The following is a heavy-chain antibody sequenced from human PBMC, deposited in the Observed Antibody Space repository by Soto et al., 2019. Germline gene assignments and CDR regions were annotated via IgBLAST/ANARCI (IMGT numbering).Heavy chain of an antibody. Sequence: GASVKVSCKASGGTFSSYAISWVRQAPGQGLEWMGGIIPIFGTANYAQKFQGRVTITADKSTSTAYMELSSLRSEDTAVYYCARLRSLSSGWYSSWFDPWGQGTLVTGLL. D-gene: IGHD6-19*01. CDR2: IIPIFGTA. CDR3: ARLRSLSSGWYSSWFDP. CDR1: GGTFSSYA. V-gene: IGHV1-69*06. J-gene: IGHJ5*02.